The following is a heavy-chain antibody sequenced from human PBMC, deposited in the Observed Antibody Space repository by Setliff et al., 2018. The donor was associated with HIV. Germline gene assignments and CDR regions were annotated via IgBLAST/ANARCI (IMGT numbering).Heavy chain of an antibody. CDR3: ATGGGQSFDY. Sequence: ASVKVSCKASGYTFTSYGMNWVRQAPGQGLEWMGWTYIGATNYAQKFRDRLTVTTDTSKSPAYMELRSLSPDDTAVYYCATGGGQSFDYWGQGTLVTVSS. J-gene: IGHJ4*02. CDR1: GYTFTSYG. V-gene: IGHV1-18*04. D-gene: IGHD1-26*01. CDR2: TYIGAT.